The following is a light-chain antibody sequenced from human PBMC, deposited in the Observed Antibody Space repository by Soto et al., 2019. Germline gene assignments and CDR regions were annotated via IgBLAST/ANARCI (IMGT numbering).Light chain of an antibody. J-gene: IGKJ1*01. V-gene: IGKV3-15*01. CDR3: QQYNSWPRT. Sequence: EIVMTQSPATLSVSPGERATLSCRASQGIKDYLAWFQQKPGQAPRLLIYGASIRATTIPARFSGRGSGTEFTLSISSLQSEDFAVYYCQQYNSWPRTFGQGTKVETK. CDR2: GAS. CDR1: QGIKDY.